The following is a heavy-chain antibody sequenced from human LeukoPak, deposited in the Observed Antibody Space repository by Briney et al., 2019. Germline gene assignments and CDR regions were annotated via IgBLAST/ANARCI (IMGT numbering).Heavy chain of an antibody. CDR1: RFTFADYG. J-gene: IGHJ4*02. V-gene: IGHV3-20*04. D-gene: IGHD2-2*01. CDR2: INWNVGST. Sequence: PGRSLRLSCAASRFTFADYGMSWVRQAPEKGLEWVSGINWNVGSTGYADSVKGRFTISRDNAKNSLYLQMNSLRAEDTALYYCAMKSCSSTSCYLRHWGQGTLVTVSS. CDR3: AMKSCSSTSCYLRH.